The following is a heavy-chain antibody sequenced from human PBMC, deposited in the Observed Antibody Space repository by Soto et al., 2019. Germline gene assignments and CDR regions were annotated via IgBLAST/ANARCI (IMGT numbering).Heavy chain of an antibody. CDR3: TRHAIIARLQYGMDV. V-gene: IGHV4-59*02. CDR1: GGSVSGYY. D-gene: IGHD1-26*01. Sequence: SSETLSLTCTVSGGSVSGYYWSWIRQSPGRGLEWLGYIFYRGTTLYSPSVQSRLSITVDTSKNQFSLKMRSVTAADTAIYYCTRHAIIARLQYGMDVWGRGTTVTVSS. J-gene: IGHJ6*02. CDR2: IFYRGTT.